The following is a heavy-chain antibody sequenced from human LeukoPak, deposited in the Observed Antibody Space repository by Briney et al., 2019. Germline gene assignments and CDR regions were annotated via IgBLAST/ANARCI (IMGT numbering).Heavy chain of an antibody. CDR1: GFTFSSYA. CDR2: ISGSGGST. V-gene: IGHV3-23*01. J-gene: IGHJ5*02. CDR3: AKDQAGSSWYGPNWFDP. Sequence: GGSLRLSCAASGFTFSSYAMSWVRQAPGKGLEWVSAISGSGGSTYYADSVKGRFTISRDNSKNTLYLQMNSLRAEDTAVYYCAKDQAGSSWYGPNWFDPWGQGTLVTVSS. D-gene: IGHD6-13*01.